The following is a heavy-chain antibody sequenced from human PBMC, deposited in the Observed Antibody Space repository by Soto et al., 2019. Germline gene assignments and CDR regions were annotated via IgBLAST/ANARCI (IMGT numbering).Heavy chain of an antibody. Sequence: SETLSLTCTVSGGSIRSYYWSWIRQSPGKGLEWIGYIFYSGSTNYNPSLKSRVTISVDTSMNQFSLKLNSVSAADTAVYYCARREGGYPFDYWGQGALVTVSS. CDR2: IFYSGST. CDR1: GGSIRSYY. D-gene: IGHD6-13*01. CDR3: ARREGGYPFDY. V-gene: IGHV4-59*08. J-gene: IGHJ4*02.